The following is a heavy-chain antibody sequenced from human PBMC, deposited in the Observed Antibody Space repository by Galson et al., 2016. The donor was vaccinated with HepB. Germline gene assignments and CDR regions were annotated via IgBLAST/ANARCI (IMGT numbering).Heavy chain of an antibody. V-gene: IGHV4-34*01. CDR3: ARAFITMVVVVPYGAFDI. J-gene: IGHJ3*02. Sequence: SETLSLTCAVYGGSFSGYYWSWIRQPPGKGLEWIGKINHGGSTNYNPSLKSRVTMSVDTSKNQFSLRLTSVTAADTAVYYCARAFITMVVVVPYGAFDIWGQGTMVTVSS. D-gene: IGHD3-22*01. CDR1: GGSFSGYY. CDR2: INHGGST.